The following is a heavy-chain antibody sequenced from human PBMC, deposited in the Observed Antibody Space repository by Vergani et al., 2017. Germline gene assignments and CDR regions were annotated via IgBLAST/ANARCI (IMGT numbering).Heavy chain of an antibody. V-gene: IGHV4-30-2*01. CDR2: IYHSGST. CDR1: DGSISSGGYS. J-gene: IGHJ4*02. D-gene: IGHD2-21*01. CDR3: ARHGQPRDILWSGY. Sequence: QLQLQESGSGLVKPSQTLSLTCAVSDGSISSGGYSWSWIRQPPGKGLEWIGYIYHSGSTYYNPSLKSRVTISVDRSKNQFSLKLSSVTAADTAVYYCARHGQPRDILWSGYWGQGTLVTVSS.